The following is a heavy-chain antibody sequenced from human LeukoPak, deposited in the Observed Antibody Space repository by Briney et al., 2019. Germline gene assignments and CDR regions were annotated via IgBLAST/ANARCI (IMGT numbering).Heavy chain of an antibody. Sequence: GGSLRLSCEASGFTFSSCAMSWVRQAPGKGLEWVSAISGSGGSTYYADSVKGRFTISRDNSKNTLYVQVNSLGTEDTAAYYCAKGSYYDSSGSFYFDYWGQGTLVTVSS. V-gene: IGHV3-23*01. CDR3: AKGSYYDSSGSFYFDY. J-gene: IGHJ4*02. CDR2: ISGSGGST. D-gene: IGHD3-22*01. CDR1: GFTFSSCA.